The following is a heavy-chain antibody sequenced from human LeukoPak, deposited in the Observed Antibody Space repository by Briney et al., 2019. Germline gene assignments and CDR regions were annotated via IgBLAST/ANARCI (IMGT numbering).Heavy chain of an antibody. J-gene: IGHJ6*03. V-gene: IGHV4-59*01. CDR1: GGSISSYY. D-gene: IGHD3-22*01. Sequence: SETLSLTCTVSGGSISSYYWSWIRQPPGKGLEWIGYIYYSGSTNYNPSLKSRVTISVDTSKNQFSLKLSSVTAADTAVYYCARRNRYQPDSSGYYEQYYYMDVWGKGTTVTVSS. CDR2: IYYSGST. CDR3: ARRNRYQPDSSGYYEQYYYMDV.